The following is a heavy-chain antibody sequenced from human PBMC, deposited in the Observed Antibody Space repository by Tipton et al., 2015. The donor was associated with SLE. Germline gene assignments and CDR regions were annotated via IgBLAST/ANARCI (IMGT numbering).Heavy chain of an antibody. J-gene: IGHJ4*02. CDR1: GGSISTIGYS. D-gene: IGHD4-17*01. V-gene: IGHV4-39*07. CDR2: RYYSGST. Sequence: TLSLTCTVSGGSISTIGYSWDWIRQPPGKGLEWIGRRYYSGSTYYNPSLKSRATISVDTSKNQFSLRLTSVTAADTAVYYCARDPDYGDDADDYWGQGTLVTVSS. CDR3: ARDPDYGDDADDY.